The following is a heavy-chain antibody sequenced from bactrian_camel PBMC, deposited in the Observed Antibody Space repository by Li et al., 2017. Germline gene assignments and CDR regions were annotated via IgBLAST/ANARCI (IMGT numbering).Heavy chain of an antibody. CDR2: IDSDGTT. CDR3: AADRPIWNDCNSGSVLSAAYPY. CDR1: GFYYSRTC. V-gene: IGHV3S53*01. J-gene: IGHJ4*01. Sequence: HVQLVESGGGSVQAGGSLKLACTGSGFYYSRTCTGWFRQTVGKEREEVATIDSDGTTRYSDPVKGRFTISKDHAKNSLYLQMNSLKPEDTAMYYCAADRPIWNDCNSGSVLSAAYPYWAQGTQVTVS. D-gene: IGHD3*01.